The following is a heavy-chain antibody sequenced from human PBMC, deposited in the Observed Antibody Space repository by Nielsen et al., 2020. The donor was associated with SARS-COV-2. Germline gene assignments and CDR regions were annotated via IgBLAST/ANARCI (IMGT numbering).Heavy chain of an antibody. CDR1: GGSISSYY. Sequence: SETLSLTCTVSGGSISSYYWSWIRQPPGKGLEWIGYIYYSGSTNYNPSLKSRVTISVDTSKNQFSLKLSSVTAADTAVYYCARDAYYDSSGYSYYYYGMDVWGQGTTVTVSS. V-gene: IGHV4-59*01. D-gene: IGHD3-22*01. CDR2: IYYSGST. CDR3: ARDAYYDSSGYSYYYYGMDV. J-gene: IGHJ6*02.